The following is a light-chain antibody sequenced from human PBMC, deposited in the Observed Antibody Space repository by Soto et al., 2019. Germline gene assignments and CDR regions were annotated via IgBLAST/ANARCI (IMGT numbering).Light chain of an antibody. V-gene: IGKV3-15*01. J-gene: IGKJ2*01. Sequence: EIVMTQSPATLSVSPGERATLSCRASQSVSSNLTWYQQKPGQAPRLLIYVAFTRATGIPARFSGSGSGTEFTLTISSLQSEDFAVYYRQQYNNWPPYTFGQGTKLEMK. CDR1: QSVSSN. CDR3: QQYNNWPPYT. CDR2: VAF.